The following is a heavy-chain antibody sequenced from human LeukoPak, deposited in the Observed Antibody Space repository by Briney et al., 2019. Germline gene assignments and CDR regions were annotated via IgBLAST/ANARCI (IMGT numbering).Heavy chain of an antibody. CDR3: ARGYGRFYYFDY. J-gene: IGHJ4*02. CDR2: IYYSGST. V-gene: IGHV4-61*08. D-gene: IGHD3-3*01. CDR1: GGSISSGGYY. Sequence: PSQTLSLTCTVSGGSISSGGYYWSWIRQPPGKGLEWIGYIYYSGSTNYNPSLKSRVTISVDTSKNQFSLKLSSVTAADTAVYYCARGYGRFYYFDYWGQGTLVTVSS.